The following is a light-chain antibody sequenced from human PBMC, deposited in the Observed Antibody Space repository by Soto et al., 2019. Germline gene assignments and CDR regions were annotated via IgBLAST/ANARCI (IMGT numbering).Light chain of an antibody. CDR3: QVYGTSSKT. CDR1: QSISSSY. V-gene: IGKV3-20*01. CDR2: GPS. J-gene: IGKJ1*01. Sequence: EIVLPQSPGTLSFSPGEIATLSCSASQSISSSYLAWYQQKPGQAPRLLIYGPSTGATGIPDRFSGSGSGTDFTLTISRLEPEDFAVYFCQVYGTSSKTFGQGTKVDI.